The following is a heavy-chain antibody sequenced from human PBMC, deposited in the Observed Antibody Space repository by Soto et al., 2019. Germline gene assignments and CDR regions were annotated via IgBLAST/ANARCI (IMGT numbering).Heavy chain of an antibody. CDR2: IIPILGIA. CDR3: ARVGFGELAPESYYFDY. D-gene: IGHD3-10*01. J-gene: IGHJ4*02. CDR1: GGTFSSYT. V-gene: IGHV1-69*02. Sequence: QVQLVQSGAEVKKPGSSVKVSCKASGGTFSSYTISWVRQAPGQGLEWMGRIIPILGIANYAQKFQGRVTITADKSTSTAYMELSSLRSEDTAVYYCARVGFGELAPESYYFDYWGQGTLVTVSS.